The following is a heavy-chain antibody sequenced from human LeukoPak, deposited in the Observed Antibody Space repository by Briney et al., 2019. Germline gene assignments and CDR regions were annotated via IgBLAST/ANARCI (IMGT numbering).Heavy chain of an antibody. J-gene: IGHJ6*03. CDR2: ISYDGNNK. CDR1: GFTFSRNV. D-gene: IGHD3-10*01. Sequence: GGSLRLSCTASGFTFSRNVMHWVRQAPGKGLEWVALISYDGNNKFYADSVKGRFTISRDNSRNTLYLQMNSLRGEDAAVYSCARGGIPTGPYYYFYYMDVWGNGTAVAVSS. CDR3: ARGGIPTGPYYYFYYMDV. V-gene: IGHV3-30*01.